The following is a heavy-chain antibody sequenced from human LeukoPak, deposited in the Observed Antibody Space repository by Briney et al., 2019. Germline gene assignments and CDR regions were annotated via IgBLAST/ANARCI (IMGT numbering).Heavy chain of an antibody. J-gene: IGHJ2*01. CDR3: ARILQLLPDWNFDL. CDR2: IWYDGSNE. Sequence: GGSLRLSCVASGFSFSSYGIHWVRQAPGKGLEWVSVIWYDGSNEHYAESVKGRFTISRDNSKNTVFLQMKSLRVEDTAVYYCARILQLLPDWNFDLWGRGTLVTVSS. D-gene: IGHD2-2*01. V-gene: IGHV3-33*01. CDR1: GFSFSSYG.